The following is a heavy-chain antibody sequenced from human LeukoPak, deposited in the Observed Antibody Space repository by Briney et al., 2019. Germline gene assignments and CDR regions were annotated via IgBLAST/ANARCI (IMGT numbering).Heavy chain of an antibody. D-gene: IGHD1-1*01. CDR2: INPNSGGT. CDR3: ARARLSWFDY. V-gene: IGHV1-2*02. J-gene: IGHJ4*02. Sequence: ASVKVSCKASGYTFTSYDINWVRQAPGQGLEWMGWINPNSGGTNYAQKFQGRVTMTRDTSISTAYMELSRLRSDDTAVYYCARARLSWFDYWGQGTLVTVSS. CDR1: GYTFTSYD.